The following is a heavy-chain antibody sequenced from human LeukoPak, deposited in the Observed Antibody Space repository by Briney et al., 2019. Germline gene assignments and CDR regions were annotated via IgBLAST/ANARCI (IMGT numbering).Heavy chain of an antibody. CDR2: IYYSGST. J-gene: IGHJ5*02. D-gene: IGHD1-26*01. V-gene: IGHV4-59*08. Sequence: PSETLSLTCTVSGGPISSYYWSWIRQPPGKGLEWIGYIYYSGSTNYNPSLKSRATIPVDTSKNQFSLKLSSVTAADTAVYYCARRAAEGAIRYNWFDPWGQGTLVTVSS. CDR1: GGPISSYY. CDR3: ARRAAEGAIRYNWFDP.